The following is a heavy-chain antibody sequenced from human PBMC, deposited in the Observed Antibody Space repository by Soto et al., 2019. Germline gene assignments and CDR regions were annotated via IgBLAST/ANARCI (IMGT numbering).Heavy chain of an antibody. CDR2: ISSSSSYI. CDR1: GFTFSSYS. J-gene: IGHJ3*02. V-gene: IGHV3-21*01. D-gene: IGHD6-19*01. CDR3: ARAVAGGHACDI. Sequence: EVQLVESGGGLVKPGGSLRLSCAASGFTFSSYSMNWVRQAPGKGLEWVSSISSSSSYIYYADSVKGRFTISRDNAKNSLYLQMNSLRAEHTAVYYCARAVAGGHACDIWGQGTMVTVSS.